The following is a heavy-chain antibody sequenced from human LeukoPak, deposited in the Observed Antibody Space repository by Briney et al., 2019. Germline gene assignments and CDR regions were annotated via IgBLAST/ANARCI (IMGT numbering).Heavy chain of an antibody. Sequence: ASLKVSCKTSGYTFTHYYIHRVRQAPGQGLEWMGWINPNSGETNSAQKFQGRVTMTRDTSISTAYMELRRVTSDDTAVYYCARDRDYSNTERGFDYWGQGTLVTVSS. CDR2: INPNSGET. CDR3: ARDRDYSNTERGFDY. CDR1: GYTFTHYY. J-gene: IGHJ4*02. D-gene: IGHD4-11*01. V-gene: IGHV1-2*02.